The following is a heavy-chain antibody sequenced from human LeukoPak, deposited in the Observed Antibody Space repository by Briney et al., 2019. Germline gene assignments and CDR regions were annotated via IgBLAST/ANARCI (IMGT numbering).Heavy chain of an antibody. J-gene: IGHJ3*02. CDR3: AKDSYGGSGSYYLYSFDM. V-gene: IGHV3-9*01. Sequence: GRSLRLSCAASGFTFDDYAMHWVRQAPGKGLEWVSGISWNSGSIGYADSVKGRFTISRDNAKSSLYLQMSSLRDEDTALYYCAKDSYGGSGSYYLYSFDMWGQGTMVTVSS. CDR1: GFTFDDYA. D-gene: IGHD3-10*01. CDR2: ISWNSGSI.